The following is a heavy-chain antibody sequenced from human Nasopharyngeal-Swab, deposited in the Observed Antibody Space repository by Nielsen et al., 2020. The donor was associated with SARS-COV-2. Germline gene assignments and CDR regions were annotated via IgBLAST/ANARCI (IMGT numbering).Heavy chain of an antibody. CDR3: ARGQGPRHYYDSSGYYYDVLGRGYYFDY. Sequence: WIRQPPGKGLEWIGEINHSGSTNYNPSLKRRVTISVDTSKNQFSLKRNSVTAADTAVYYCARGQGPRHYYDSSGYYYDVLGRGYYFDYWGQGTLVTVSS. CDR2: INHSGST. D-gene: IGHD3-22*01. J-gene: IGHJ4*02. V-gene: IGHV4-34*01.